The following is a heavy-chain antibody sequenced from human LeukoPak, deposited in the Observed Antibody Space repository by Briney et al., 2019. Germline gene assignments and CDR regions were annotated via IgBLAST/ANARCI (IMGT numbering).Heavy chain of an antibody. D-gene: IGHD2-8*01. Sequence: ASVKVSCTASGYTFTNYYIHWVRQAPGQGLEWMGWINPNSVGTSNAQKFQGRVTMTKDTASSTAYMELSRLRSDDTAVYYWARDSTFRCVNGVCLFDPWGQGTLVTVSS. CDR1: GYTFTNYY. CDR2: INPNSVGT. CDR3: ARDSTFRCVNGVCLFDP. J-gene: IGHJ5*02. V-gene: IGHV1-2*02.